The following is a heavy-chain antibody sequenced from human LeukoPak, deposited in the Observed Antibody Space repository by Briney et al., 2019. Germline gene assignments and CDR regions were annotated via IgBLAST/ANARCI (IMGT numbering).Heavy chain of an antibody. V-gene: IGHV4-34*01. Sequence: SETLSLTCAVYGGSFSGYYWSWIRQPPGKGLEWIGEINHSGSTNYNPSLKSRVTISVDTSKNQFSLKLSSVTAVDSAVYYCASSCSGVSCSTPTRLDYWGQGTLVTVSS. CDR1: GGSFSGYY. D-gene: IGHD2-15*01. CDR3: ASSCSGVSCSTPTRLDY. J-gene: IGHJ4*02. CDR2: INHSGST.